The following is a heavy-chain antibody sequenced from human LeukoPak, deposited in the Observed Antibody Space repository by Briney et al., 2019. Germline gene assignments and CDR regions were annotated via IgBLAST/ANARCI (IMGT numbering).Heavy chain of an antibody. CDR2: ISGSGGGT. V-gene: IGHV3-23*01. CDR3: AKDLIWLAYYFDY. Sequence: GASLTPSFAAAGPIFITYATSCVRPPAGERRELGSCISGSGGGTYYADPVRGRFTISRDNCKNTLYLQMNSLRAEDTAVYYCAKDLIWLAYYFDYWGQGTLVTVSS. D-gene: IGHD6-19*01. CDR1: GPIFITYA. J-gene: IGHJ4*02.